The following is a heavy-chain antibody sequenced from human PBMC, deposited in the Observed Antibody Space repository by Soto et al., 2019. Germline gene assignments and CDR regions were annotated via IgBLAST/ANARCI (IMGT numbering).Heavy chain of an antibody. V-gene: IGHV4-61*01. CDR2: IYYSGST. CDR1: GGSVSSGSYY. CDR3: ARDQDSSGWYDAFDI. J-gene: IGHJ3*02. Sequence: ETLSLTCTVSGGSVSSGSYYWSWIRQPPGKGLEWIGYIYYSGSTNYNPSLKSRVTISVDTSKNQFSLKLSSVTAADTAVYYCARDQDSSGWYDAFDIWGQGTMVTVSS. D-gene: IGHD6-19*01.